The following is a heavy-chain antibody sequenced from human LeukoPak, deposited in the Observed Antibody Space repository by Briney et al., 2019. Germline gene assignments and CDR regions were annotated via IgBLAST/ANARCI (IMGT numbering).Heavy chain of an antibody. Sequence: VASVKVSCKASGYTFTSYGISWVRQAPGQGIEWMGWISAYNGNTNYAQKLQGRVTMTTDTSTSTAYMELRSLRSDDTAVYYCARDQYYYGSGSPGYWGQGTLVTVSS. CDR2: ISAYNGNT. J-gene: IGHJ4*02. V-gene: IGHV1-18*04. D-gene: IGHD3-10*01. CDR1: GYTFTSYG. CDR3: ARDQYYYGSGSPGY.